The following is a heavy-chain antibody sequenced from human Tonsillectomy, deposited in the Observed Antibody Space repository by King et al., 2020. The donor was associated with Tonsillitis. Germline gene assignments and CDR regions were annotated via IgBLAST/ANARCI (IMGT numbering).Heavy chain of an antibody. D-gene: IGHD6-13*01. CDR3: ASIIAGY. J-gene: IGHJ4*02. V-gene: IGHV3-48*01. Sequence: QLVQSGGGLGQPGGSLRLSCAASGFTLSSYSMNWVRQAPGKGLEWVSYISSSSSSIHYADSVKGRFTISRDNAKNTLYLHMNSLRAEDTAVYYCASIIAGYWGQGTLVTVSS. CDR1: GFTLSSYS. CDR2: ISSSSSSI.